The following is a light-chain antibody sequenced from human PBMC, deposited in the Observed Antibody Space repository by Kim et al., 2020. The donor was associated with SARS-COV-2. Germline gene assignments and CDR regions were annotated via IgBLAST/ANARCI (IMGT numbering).Light chain of an antibody. J-gene: IGKJ2*01. V-gene: IGKV3-15*01. CDR1: QSVSSN. Sequence: EIVMTQSPATLSVSPGERATLSCRASQSVSSNVAWYQQKLGQAPRLLIYGASTRATGLPARFSGSGSGTEFTLTISSLQSEDFAVYYCQQYSNWPDTFGQGTKLEI. CDR2: GAS. CDR3: QQYSNWPDT.